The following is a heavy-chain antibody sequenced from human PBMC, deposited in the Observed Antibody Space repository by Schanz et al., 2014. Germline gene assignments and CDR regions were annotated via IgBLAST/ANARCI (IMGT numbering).Heavy chain of an antibody. CDR2: IGVDGTTT. Sequence: VQLVESGGGLVKPGGSLRLSCAASGFTFSTHAMSWVRQAPGKGLEWVSVIGVDGTTTYYADSVKGRFTISRDNSKNTLYLQMNSLRAEDTAVYFCAKIERNEDWGQGTLVTVSS. CDR1: GFTFSTHA. D-gene: IGHD1-1*01. J-gene: IGHJ4*02. V-gene: IGHV3-23*04. CDR3: AKIERNED.